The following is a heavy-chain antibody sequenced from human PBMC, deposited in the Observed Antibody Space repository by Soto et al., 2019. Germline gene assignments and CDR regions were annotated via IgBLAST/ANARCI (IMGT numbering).Heavy chain of an antibody. D-gene: IGHD4-17*01. V-gene: IGHV3-30*18. J-gene: IGHJ4*02. CDR2: ISYDGSNK. CDR1: GFTFSSYG. CDR3: AKDQVGLRGLDY. Sequence: GVSLRLSCAASGFTFSSYGMHWVRQAPGKGLEWVAVISYDGSNKYYADSVKGRFTISRDNSKNTLYLQMNSLRAEDTAVYYCAKDQVGLRGLDYWGQGTLVTVSS.